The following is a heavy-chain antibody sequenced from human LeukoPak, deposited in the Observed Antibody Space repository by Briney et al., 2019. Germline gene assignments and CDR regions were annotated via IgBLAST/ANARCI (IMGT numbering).Heavy chain of an antibody. CDR1: GGSISSYY. J-gene: IGHJ3*02. Sequence: PSETLSLTCTVSGGSISSYYWSWIRQPPGKGLEWIGYIYYSGSTNYSPSLKSRVTISVDTSKNQFSLKLSSVTAADTAVYYCAREVVRFPVHAFDIWGQGTMVTVSS. V-gene: IGHV4-59*01. CDR2: IYYSGST. CDR3: AREVVRFPVHAFDI. D-gene: IGHD2-15*01.